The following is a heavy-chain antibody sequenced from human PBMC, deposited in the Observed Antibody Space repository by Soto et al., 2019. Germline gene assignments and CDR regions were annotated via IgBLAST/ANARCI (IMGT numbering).Heavy chain of an antibody. V-gene: IGHV1-69*12. CDR3: ASAWGASYFYGMDV. Sequence: QVQLVQSGAEVKKPGSSVKVSCKASGGTFSSYAISWVRQAPGQGLEWMGGIIPIFGTADYAQKFQDRVAIPADAYTSTAYMELSSLRSEDTAVYYCASAWGASYFYGMDVWGQGTTVIVSS. D-gene: IGHD3-16*01. J-gene: IGHJ6*02. CDR1: GGTFSSYA. CDR2: IIPIFGTA.